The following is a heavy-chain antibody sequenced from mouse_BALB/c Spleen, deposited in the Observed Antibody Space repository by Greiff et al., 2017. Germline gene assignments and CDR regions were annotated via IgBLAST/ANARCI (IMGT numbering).Heavy chain of an antibody. CDR1: GFSLTSYG. J-gene: IGHJ4*01. D-gene: IGHD1-1*01. CDR2: IWAGGST. CDR3: AREGTTVEDAMDY. V-gene: IGHV2-9*02. Sequence: VQLQQSGPGLVAPSQSLSITCTVSGFSLTSYGVHWVRQPPGKGLEWLGVIWAGGSTNYNSALMSRLSISKDNSKSQVFLKMNSLQTDDTAMYYCAREGTTVEDAMDYWGQGTSVTVSS.